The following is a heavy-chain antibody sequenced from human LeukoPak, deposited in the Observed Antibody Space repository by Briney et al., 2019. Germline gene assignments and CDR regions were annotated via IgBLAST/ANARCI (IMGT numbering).Heavy chain of an antibody. V-gene: IGHV3-21*01. CDR1: GFTFSSYT. CDR3: ARRFLNSLDI. Sequence: GGSLGLSCAASGFTFSSYTMNWVRQAPGKGLEWVSSISSNSAYKYYADSVKGRFTISRDNAKNSLYLQLNSLRAEDTALYFCARRFLNSLDIWGQGTMVVVSS. D-gene: IGHD4-23*01. CDR2: ISSNSAYK. J-gene: IGHJ3*02.